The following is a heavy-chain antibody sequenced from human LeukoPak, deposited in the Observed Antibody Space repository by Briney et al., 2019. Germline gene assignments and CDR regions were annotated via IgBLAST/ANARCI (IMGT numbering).Heavy chain of an antibody. J-gene: IGHJ4*02. Sequence: GGSLRLSCAVSGFTFSNYWMSWVRQAPGKGLEWVANMKQDGSEKYYVDSVKGRFTISRDNAKNSLSLQMNSLRAEDTAVYFCARDKSYGDSEDYWGQGTLVTVSS. V-gene: IGHV3-7*05. CDR1: GFTFSNYW. CDR3: ARDKSYGDSEDY. CDR2: MKQDGSEK. D-gene: IGHD4-17*01.